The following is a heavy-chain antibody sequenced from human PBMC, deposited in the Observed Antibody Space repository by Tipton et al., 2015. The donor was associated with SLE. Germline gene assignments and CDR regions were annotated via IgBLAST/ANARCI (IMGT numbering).Heavy chain of an antibody. Sequence: TLSLTCAVYGGSFSGYYWSWIRQPPGNGLEWVGYIYSSGSTNYNPSLKSRVTISVDTSKNQFSLKLSSVTAADTAVYYCARGHFSFDYWGQGTLVTVSS. V-gene: IGHV4-59*01. CDR2: IYSSGST. J-gene: IGHJ4*02. D-gene: IGHD2/OR15-2a*01. CDR1: GGSFSGYY. CDR3: ARGHFSFDY.